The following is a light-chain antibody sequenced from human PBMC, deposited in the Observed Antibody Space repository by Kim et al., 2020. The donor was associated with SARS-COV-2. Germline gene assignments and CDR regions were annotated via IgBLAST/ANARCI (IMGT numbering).Light chain of an antibody. J-gene: IGLJ1*01. CDR2: DVN. Sequence: QSIPITCTGTSSDVGGYNYVSCDQQHPGKSPKLMIYDVNNRPSGVSNRFSGSKSVNTASLTISGLQAEDEADYYCSSYTSSSTPYVFGTGTKVTVL. CDR1: SSDVGGYNY. CDR3: SSYTSSSTPYV. V-gene: IGLV2-14*03.